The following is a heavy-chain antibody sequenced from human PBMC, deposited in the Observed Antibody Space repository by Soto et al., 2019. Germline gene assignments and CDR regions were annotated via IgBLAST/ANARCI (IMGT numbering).Heavy chain of an antibody. CDR2: ISWNSGNI. Sequence: EVQLVESGGGLVQPGRSLRLSCAASGFTFDDYAMHWVRQAPGKGLEWVSSISWNSGNIGYADSVKGRFTISRDNAKNSLYLQMNSLRAEDTALYYCARGRNVDWYFEYWGQGTLVTVSS. CDR3: ARGRNVDWYFEY. CDR1: GFTFDDYA. D-gene: IGHD3-9*01. V-gene: IGHV3-9*01. J-gene: IGHJ4*02.